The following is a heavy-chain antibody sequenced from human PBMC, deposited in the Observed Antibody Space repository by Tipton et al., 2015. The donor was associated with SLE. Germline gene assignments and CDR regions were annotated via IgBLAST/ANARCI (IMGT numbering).Heavy chain of an antibody. D-gene: IGHD3-22*01. CDR2: IDQSGST. V-gene: IGHV4-34*01. CDR3: VRGPRGSSGYPS. CDR1: GGFLRDYF. Sequence: TLSLTCDVYGGFLRDYFWSWIRQPPGKGLEWIGEIDQSGSTNYNPSLKSRVTMSGDTSKNEFSPKLISVTAADTAVYYCVRGPRGSSGYPSWGRGTLVTVSS. J-gene: IGHJ4*02.